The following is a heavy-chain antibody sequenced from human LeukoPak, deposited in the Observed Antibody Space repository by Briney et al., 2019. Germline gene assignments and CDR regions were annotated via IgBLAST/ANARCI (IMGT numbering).Heavy chain of an antibody. CDR3: AKGGGYSGFRSDFDY. Sequence: PGGSLRLSCAASGFTFYDYAMHWVRQAPGKGLEWVSGISWNSVSIVYADSVKGRFTISRDNAKNSLYLQMNSLRAEDTALYYCAKGGGYSGFRSDFDYWGQGTLVTVSS. D-gene: IGHD5-12*01. CDR1: GFTFYDYA. CDR2: ISWNSVSI. V-gene: IGHV3-9*01. J-gene: IGHJ4*02.